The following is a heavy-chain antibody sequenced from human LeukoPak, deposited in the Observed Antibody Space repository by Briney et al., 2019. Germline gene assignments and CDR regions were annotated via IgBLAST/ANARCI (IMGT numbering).Heavy chain of an antibody. V-gene: IGHV3-74*01. D-gene: IGHD3-22*01. J-gene: IGHJ4*02. CDR1: GFSVSGFW. Sequence: GGSLRLSCAASGFSVSGFWMHWVRQAPGKELVWVARINVEGDYIDYAESVRGRFTISRDSAKDTLYLQMNSVRAEDTAVYSCARDLTGPYDHWGQGTLVTVSS. CDR2: INVEGDYI. CDR3: ARDLTGPYDH.